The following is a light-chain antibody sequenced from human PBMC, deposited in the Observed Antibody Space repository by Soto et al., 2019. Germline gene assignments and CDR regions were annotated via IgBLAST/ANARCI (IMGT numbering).Light chain of an antibody. CDR2: QDN. Sequence: SSELTQPPSVSVSPGQTASLTCSGARLGSRYASWYQQKAGQSPVLVIYQDNKRPSGIPERISGSNSGNTATLTISGTQALDEADYYCQAWDSSSVIFGGGTQLTVL. CDR1: RLGSRY. CDR3: QAWDSSSVI. J-gene: IGLJ2*01. V-gene: IGLV3-1*01.